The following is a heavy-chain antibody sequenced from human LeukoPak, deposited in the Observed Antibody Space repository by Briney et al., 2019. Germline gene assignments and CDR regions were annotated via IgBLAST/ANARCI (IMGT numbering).Heavy chain of an antibody. D-gene: IGHD1-26*01. Sequence: GGSLRLSCAASGFTFSNYNMNWVRQAPGKGLEWISSITSTSSYIYYADSVRGRFTISRDNAKNSLYLQMHSLRAEDTALYFCARDPYSGSYGNYYYYYMDVWGKGTTVTISS. CDR2: ITSTSSYI. CDR3: ARDPYSGSYGNYYYYYMDV. CDR1: GFTFSNYN. V-gene: IGHV3-21*01. J-gene: IGHJ6*03.